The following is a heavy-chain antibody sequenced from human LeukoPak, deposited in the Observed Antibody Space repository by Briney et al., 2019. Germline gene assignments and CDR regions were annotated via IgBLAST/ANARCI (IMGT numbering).Heavy chain of an antibody. CDR2: ISSSSSTI. V-gene: IGHV3-48*01. J-gene: IGHJ4*02. Sequence: QSGGSLRLSCAASGFTFSSYSMNWVRQAPGKGLEWVSYISSSSSTIYYADSVKGRFTISRDNAKNSLYLQMNSLRAEDTAVYYCARGLGGRPHKTNYFDYWGQGTLVTVSS. CDR1: GFTFSSYS. D-gene: IGHD3-16*01. CDR3: ARGLGGRPHKTNYFDY.